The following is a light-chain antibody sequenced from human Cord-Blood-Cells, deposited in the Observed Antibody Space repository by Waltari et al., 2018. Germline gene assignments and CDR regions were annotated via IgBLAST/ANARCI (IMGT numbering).Light chain of an antibody. CDR1: QSISSY. Sequence: DIQMTQSPSSLSASVGDRVTITCRASQSISSYLNWYQQKPGKAPKLLSYAASSLQSGVPSSFRGSGSGTDFTLTISSLQPEDCATYYGQQSYSTPRSFGQGSNLET. V-gene: IGKV1-39*01. CDR3: QQSYSTPRS. CDR2: AAS. J-gene: IGKJ2*03.